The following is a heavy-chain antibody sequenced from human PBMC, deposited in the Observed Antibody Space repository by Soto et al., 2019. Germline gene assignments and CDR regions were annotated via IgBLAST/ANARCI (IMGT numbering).Heavy chain of an antibody. Sequence: SETLSLTWAVCGGSFSGYCWSWIRQPSGKGLPGIGEINHSGSTNDNPSRKGRVTISVDTSKNQFSLKLSSVTAADTAVYYCERDGGMSNVWYFDLWGRGTLVTVSS. D-gene: IGHD3-16*01. CDR3: ERDGGMSNVWYFDL. V-gene: IGHV4-34*01. J-gene: IGHJ2*01. CDR2: INHSGST. CDR1: GGSFSGYC.